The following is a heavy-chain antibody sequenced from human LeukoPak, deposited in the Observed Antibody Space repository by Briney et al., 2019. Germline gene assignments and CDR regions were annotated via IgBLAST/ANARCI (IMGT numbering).Heavy chain of an antibody. CDR3: AKDSPPTSEWLPDY. J-gene: IGHJ4*02. CDR1: GFTFRSYG. CDR2: IRHDGSKK. Sequence: GGSLRLSCVGSGFTFRSYGMHWVRQAPGKGLEWVAFIRHDGSKKFYADSAKGRFTISRDNSQNTLYLQVDSLRVDDTAVYYCAKDSPPTSEWLPDYWGQGTLVTISS. D-gene: IGHD5-12*01. V-gene: IGHV3-30*02.